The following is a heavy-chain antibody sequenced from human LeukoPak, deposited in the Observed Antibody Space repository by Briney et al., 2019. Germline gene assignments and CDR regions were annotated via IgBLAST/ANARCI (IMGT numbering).Heavy chain of an antibody. Sequence: PGGSLRLSCAVSGFPFSIYEMNWVRQAPGKGLEWVSNIGSSGTNIYYADSVKGRFSISRDNAKSSLYLQMNSLRVEDTAVYYCALLAVASGFDYWGQGALVTVSS. CDR2: IGSSGTNI. CDR1: GFPFSIYE. J-gene: IGHJ4*02. D-gene: IGHD6-19*01. V-gene: IGHV3-48*03. CDR3: ALLAVASGFDY.